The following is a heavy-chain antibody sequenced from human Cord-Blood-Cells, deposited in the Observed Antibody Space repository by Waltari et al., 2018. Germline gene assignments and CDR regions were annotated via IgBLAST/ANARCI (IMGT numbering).Heavy chain of an antibody. CDR3: ARGRARIYCSSTSCYKGGYYYYGMDV. Sequence: QVQLQQWGAGLLKPSETLSLTCAVYGGSLSGYYWSWIRKPSGKGLEWIGEINQSGSTNYNPSLKSRVTISVDTAKNQFSLKLSSVTAADTAVYYCARGRARIYCSSTSCYKGGYYYYGMDVWGQGTTVTVSS. D-gene: IGHD2-2*02. J-gene: IGHJ6*02. V-gene: IGHV4-34*01. CDR1: GGSLSGYY. CDR2: INQSGST.